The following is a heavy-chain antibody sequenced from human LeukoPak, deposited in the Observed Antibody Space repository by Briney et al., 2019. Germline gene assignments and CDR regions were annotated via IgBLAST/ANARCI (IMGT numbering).Heavy chain of an antibody. D-gene: IGHD3-10*01. CDR3: AREARDYVGSGYYIDV. Sequence: SETLSLTCTVSVGSISDYYWTCIRQAAGKSLEWIGRIYSDGNTHYSPSLRRRLTMAADTSKNQFSLKLSSVTAADASVYYCAREARDYVGSGYYIDVWGKGTTVTVSS. CDR1: VGSISDYY. J-gene: IGHJ6*03. V-gene: IGHV4-4*07. CDR2: IYSDGNT.